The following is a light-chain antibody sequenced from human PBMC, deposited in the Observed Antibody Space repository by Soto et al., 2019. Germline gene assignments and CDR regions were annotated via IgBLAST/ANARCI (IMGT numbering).Light chain of an antibody. CDR1: SSNIGSNS. CDR3: ASWDDSLNAYV. Sequence: QSALTQPPSASGTPGQRVTISCSGSSSNIGSNSVNWYQQVPGTAPRLLIYSNNQRPSGVPDRLSGSKSGTSASLAIGGLLSEDEADYYCASWDDSLNAYVFGGGTKLTVL. J-gene: IGLJ1*01. V-gene: IGLV1-44*01. CDR2: SNN.